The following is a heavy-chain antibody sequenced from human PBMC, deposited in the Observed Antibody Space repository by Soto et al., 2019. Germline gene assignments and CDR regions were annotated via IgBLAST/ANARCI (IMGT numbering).Heavy chain of an antibody. Sequence: EVHLLESGGGLVQPGGSLRLSCAASGFTFSTYAMSWVRQAPGKGLERVSSISGSGGSIHYADSVRGRFTISRDNSKNTLYLQMNSLRAEDTAVYYCAKDRLRSDGSCSLSNDYWGQGTLVSVSS. J-gene: IGHJ4*02. CDR3: AKDRLRSDGSCSLSNDY. CDR1: GFTFSTYA. V-gene: IGHV3-23*01. D-gene: IGHD2-15*01. CDR2: ISGSGGSI.